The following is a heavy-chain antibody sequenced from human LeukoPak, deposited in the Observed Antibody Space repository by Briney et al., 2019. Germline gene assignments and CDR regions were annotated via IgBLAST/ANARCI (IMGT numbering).Heavy chain of an antibody. J-gene: IGHJ5*02. CDR1: GITFSSYC. D-gene: IGHD3-10*01. Sequence: GGSLRLSCAASGITFSSYCMNWVRQAPGKGLEWVANIEQHGNEKYYMDSVKGRFTISRDNAKNSLYLEMNSLRAEDTAVYYCAGGDYYGSGSARRHWFDPWGQGTLVTVSS. V-gene: IGHV3-7*04. CDR2: IEQHGNEK. CDR3: AGGDYYGSGSARRHWFDP.